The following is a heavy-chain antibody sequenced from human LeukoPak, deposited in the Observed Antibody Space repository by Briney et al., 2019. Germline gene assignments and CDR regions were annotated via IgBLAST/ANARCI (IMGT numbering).Heavy chain of an antibody. D-gene: IGHD1-26*01. CDR2: IKLDGTEK. CDR3: AKELWASDWFDP. CDR1: GFTFSSYW. J-gene: IGHJ5*02. Sequence: PGGSLRLSCAASGFTFSSYWMTWVRQAPGKGLEWVANIKLDGTEKYYVDSVKGRFTISRDNAKNSLDLQMNSLRAEDTAVYYCAKELWASDWFDPWGQGTLVTVSS. V-gene: IGHV3-7*03.